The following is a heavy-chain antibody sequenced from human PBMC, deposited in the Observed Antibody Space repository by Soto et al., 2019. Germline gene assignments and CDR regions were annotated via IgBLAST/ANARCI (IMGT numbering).Heavy chain of an antibody. V-gene: IGHV3-7*01. Sequence: GGSLRLSCAASGFTFSSFWMDWVRQAPGKGLEWVANINPDGSEKHYVDSVKGRFTISRDNAKNSLYLQMSRLTAEDSALYYCSRSLDSWGQGTRVTV. CDR2: INPDGSEK. CDR1: GFTFSSFW. J-gene: IGHJ4*02. CDR3: SRSLDS.